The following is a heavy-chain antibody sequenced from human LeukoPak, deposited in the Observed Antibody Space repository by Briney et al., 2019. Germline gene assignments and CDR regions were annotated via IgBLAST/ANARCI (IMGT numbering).Heavy chain of an antibody. CDR1: GFTFSSYA. D-gene: IGHD2-2*01. Sequence: PGRSLRLSCAASGFTFSSYAVHWVRQAPGKGLEWVAVISYDGSNKYYADSVKGRFTISRDNSKNTLYLQMNSLRAEDTAVYYCAKDHGDIVVVPAAYPEYWGQGTLVTVSS. CDR2: ISYDGSNK. J-gene: IGHJ4*02. CDR3: AKDHGDIVVVPAAYPEY. V-gene: IGHV3-30-3*01.